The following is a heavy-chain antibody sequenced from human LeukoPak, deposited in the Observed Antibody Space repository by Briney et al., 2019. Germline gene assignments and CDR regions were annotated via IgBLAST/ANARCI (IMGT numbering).Heavy chain of an antibody. CDR3: VRSYDWVFDY. Sequence: SQTLSLTCAISGDSVSRHDLTWDWVRQSPSRGLEWLGRTFYRSKWYNDYAVSVKSRITVSPDTSKNQFSLHLNSVTPEDTAVYYCVRSYDWVFDYWGQGTRVAVSS. V-gene: IGHV6-1*01. J-gene: IGHJ4*02. CDR2: TFYRSKWYN. D-gene: IGHD1-1*01. CDR1: GDSVSRHDLT.